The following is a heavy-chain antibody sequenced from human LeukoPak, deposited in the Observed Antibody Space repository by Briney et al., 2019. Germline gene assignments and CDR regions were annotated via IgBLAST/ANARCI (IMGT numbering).Heavy chain of an antibody. CDR3: ARRWGGATSGFDY. CDR1: GGSYSMDY. D-gene: IGHD1-26*01. V-gene: IGHV4-59*08. CDR2: IYSSGST. J-gene: IGHJ4*02. Sequence: SETLSLTCALSGGSYSMDYWNCVRQSPGKGLEWIGYIYSSGSTNYNPSLRSRVTISVDTSKNQFSLKLSSVTAADTDVYYCARRWGGATSGFDYWGQGTLVTVSP.